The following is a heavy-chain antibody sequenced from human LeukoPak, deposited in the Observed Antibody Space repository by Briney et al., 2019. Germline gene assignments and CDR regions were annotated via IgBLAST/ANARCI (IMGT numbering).Heavy chain of an antibody. CDR1: GFIVNSYA. Sequence: PGGSLRLSCAASGFIVNSYAMSWVRQAPGKGLAWVSLIYSDGVTQYADSVKGRFTISRDNSKNTLYLQMNSLRDEDTAAYFCARDRAEGKTWVEFDPWGQGTLVTVSS. CDR2: IYSDGVT. J-gene: IGHJ5*02. V-gene: IGHV3-66*02. CDR3: ARDRAEGKTWVEFDP.